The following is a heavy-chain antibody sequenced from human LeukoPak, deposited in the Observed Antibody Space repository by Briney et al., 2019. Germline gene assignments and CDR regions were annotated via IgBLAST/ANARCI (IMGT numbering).Heavy chain of an antibody. V-gene: IGHV1-69*05. CDR3: ARGSNYYDSSGYYPLAEYFQY. Sequence: GASVKVSCKASGGTFSSYAISWVRQAPGQGLEWMGGIIPIFGTANYAQKFQGRVTITTDESTSTAYMELSSLRSEDTAVYYCARGSNYYDSSGYYPLAEYFQYWGQGTLVTVSS. D-gene: IGHD3-22*01. J-gene: IGHJ1*01. CDR2: IIPIFGTA. CDR1: GGTFSSYA.